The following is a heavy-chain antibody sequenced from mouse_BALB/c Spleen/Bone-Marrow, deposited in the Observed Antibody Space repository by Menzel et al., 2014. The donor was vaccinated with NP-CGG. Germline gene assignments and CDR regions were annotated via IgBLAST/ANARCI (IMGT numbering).Heavy chain of an antibody. CDR3: ARTPGVLYFFDY. J-gene: IGHJ2*01. V-gene: IGHV1-9*01. CDR2: ILPESGST. Sequence: QVQLQQSGAELMKPGASVKISCKSSGYTFSSYWIEWVKQRPGHGLEWIGEILPESGSTNYNEKFRGKATFTADTSSNTAYMQLSSLTSEDSAVYHCARTPGVLYFFDYWGQGTTLTVSS. CDR1: GYTFSSYW.